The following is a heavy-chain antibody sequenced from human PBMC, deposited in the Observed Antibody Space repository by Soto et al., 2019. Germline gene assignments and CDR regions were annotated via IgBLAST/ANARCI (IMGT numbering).Heavy chain of an antibody. D-gene: IGHD3-16*01. J-gene: IGHJ6*02. CDR3: AGVAPRKLTFPFYGMDV. CDR2: IYFSGSI. V-gene: IGHV4-30-4*02. Sequence: SYTLSLTCTVSGGSISSAVYYWSWIRQPPGKGLEWIGYIYFSGSIFYNPSLKSRLTISMDTSKNQFSLKLTSMTAADTAVYYCAGVAPRKLTFPFYGMDVWGQGTTVTVSS. CDR1: GGSISSAVYY.